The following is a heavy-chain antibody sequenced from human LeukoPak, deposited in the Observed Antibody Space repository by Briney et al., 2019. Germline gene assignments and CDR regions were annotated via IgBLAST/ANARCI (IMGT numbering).Heavy chain of an antibody. CDR1: GFTFSSYG. Sequence: GGSLRLSCAASGFTFSSYGMSWVRQAPGKGLEWVSAISGSGSSTYYTDSVKGRFTISRDNSKNTLYLQMNSLRAEDTAFYYCAKAELGVDTFFDYWGQGTLVTVSS. J-gene: IGHJ4*02. CDR2: ISGSGSST. V-gene: IGHV3-23*01. CDR3: AKAELGVDTFFDY. D-gene: IGHD3-3*01.